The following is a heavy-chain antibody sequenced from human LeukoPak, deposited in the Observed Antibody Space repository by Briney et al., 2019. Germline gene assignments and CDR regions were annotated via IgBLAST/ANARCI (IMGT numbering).Heavy chain of an antibody. CDR1: GGSISSSNW. D-gene: IGHD3-22*01. V-gene: IGHV4-4*02. Sequence: SETLSLTCAVSGGSISSSNWWSWVRQPPGKGLEWIGEIYHSGSTNYNPSLKSRVTISVDKSKDQFSLKLSSVTAADTAVYYCARKNYYDGSGYVYWGQGTLVTVSS. CDR2: IYHSGST. J-gene: IGHJ4*02. CDR3: ARKNYYDGSGYVY.